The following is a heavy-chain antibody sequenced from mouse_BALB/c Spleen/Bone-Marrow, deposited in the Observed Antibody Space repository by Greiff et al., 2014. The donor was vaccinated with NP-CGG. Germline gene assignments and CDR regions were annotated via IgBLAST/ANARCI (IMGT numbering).Heavy chain of an antibody. CDR1: GYTFTDYT. J-gene: IGHJ2*01. CDR2: INPNIGGT. V-gene: IGHV1-18*01. D-gene: IGHD2-14*01. CDR3: TRSRYGDY. Sequence: EVQGVESGPELVKPGASVKISCKTSGYTFTDYTIHWVKQSHGKSLEWIGHINPNIGGTTYNQKFKGKATLTLDKSSTTAYMELRSLTSEDSAVYYCTRSRYGDYWGQGTTLTVSS.